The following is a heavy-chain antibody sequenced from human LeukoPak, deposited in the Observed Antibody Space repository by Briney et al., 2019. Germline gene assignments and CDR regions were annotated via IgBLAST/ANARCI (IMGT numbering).Heavy chain of an antibody. J-gene: IGHJ3*02. CDR1: GFTFTGYS. V-gene: IGHV1-2*02. D-gene: IGHD3-22*01. Sequence: ASLRLSCTASGFTFTGYSMHWVRQAPGQGLEWVGGITTNNGGTNYAQPFKGRFTITRDTSISTAYMELSRLRSDDTAVYYCPRESTLSGYSSDAFDTWGEGTMVSVSS. CDR2: ITTNNGGT. CDR3: PRESTLSGYSSDAFDT.